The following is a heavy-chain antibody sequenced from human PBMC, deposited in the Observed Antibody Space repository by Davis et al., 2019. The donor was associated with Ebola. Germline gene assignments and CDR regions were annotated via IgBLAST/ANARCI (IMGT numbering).Heavy chain of an antibody. CDR1: GGTFSSYA. V-gene: IGHV1-69*13. CDR3: ARESNRAFDI. CDR2: IIPIFGTA. J-gene: IGHJ3*02. Sequence: AASVKVSCKASGGTFSSYAISWVRQAPGQGLEWMGGIIPIFGTANYAQKFQGRVTITADESTSTAYTELSSLRSEDTAVYYCARESNRAFDIWGQGTMVTVSS.